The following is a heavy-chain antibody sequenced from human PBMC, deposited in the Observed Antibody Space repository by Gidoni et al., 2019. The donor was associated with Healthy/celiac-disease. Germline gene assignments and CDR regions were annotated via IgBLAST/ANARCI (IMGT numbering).Heavy chain of an antibody. V-gene: IGHV3-11*06. J-gene: IGHJ5*02. CDR1: GFTFSDYY. Sequence: QVQLVESGGGLVKPGGSLRLSCAASGFTFSDYYMSWIRQAPGKGLEWVSYISSSSSYTNYADSVKGRFTISRDNAKNSLYLQMNSLRAEDTAVYYCARVRDSSSWFFWFDPWGQGTLVTVSS. CDR3: ARVRDSSSWFFWFDP. D-gene: IGHD6-13*01. CDR2: ISSSSSYT.